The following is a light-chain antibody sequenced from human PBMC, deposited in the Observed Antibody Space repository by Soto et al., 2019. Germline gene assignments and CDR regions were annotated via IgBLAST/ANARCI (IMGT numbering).Light chain of an antibody. CDR2: DAS. J-gene: IGKJ1*01. CDR1: QDIGTC. CDR3: QQFYNYPRT. V-gene: IGKV1-8*01. Sequence: AIRMTQSPSSFSASTGDRVSITCRATQDIGTCLAWYQQIPGKAPKLLIYDASTLQTGVPSRFSGSGSGTDFTLTISYLQSEDFGTYYCQQFYNYPRTFGQGTKVDIK.